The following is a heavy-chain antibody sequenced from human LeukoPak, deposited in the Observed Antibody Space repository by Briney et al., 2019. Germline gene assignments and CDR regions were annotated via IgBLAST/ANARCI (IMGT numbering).Heavy chain of an antibody. CDR3: ARDFGTTGYDLYDY. J-gene: IGHJ4*02. CDR1: GFTFNSYW. CDR2: INQGGSEK. Sequence: GGSLRLSCAASGFTFNSYWMSWVRQAPGKGLEGVANINQGGSEKHYVDSVRGRFTISRDNAKNSLYLQMNSLRDEDTSIYYCARDFGTTGYDLYDYWGQGTLVTVSS. V-gene: IGHV3-7*01. D-gene: IGHD3-9*01.